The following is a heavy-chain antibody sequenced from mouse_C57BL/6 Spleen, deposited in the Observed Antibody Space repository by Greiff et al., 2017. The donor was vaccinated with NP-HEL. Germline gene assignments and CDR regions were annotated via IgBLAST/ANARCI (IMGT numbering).Heavy chain of an antibody. D-gene: IGHD4-1*01. J-gene: IGHJ2*01. CDR1: GFTFSSYA. Sequence: EVQLVESGEGLVKPGGSLKLSCAASGFTFSSYAMSWVRQTPEKRLEWVAYISSGGDYIYYADTVKGRFTISRDNARNTLYLQMSSLKSEDTAMYYCTREGELGGYFDYWGQGTTLTVSS. CDR3: TREGELGGYFDY. CDR2: ISSGGDYI. V-gene: IGHV5-9-1*02.